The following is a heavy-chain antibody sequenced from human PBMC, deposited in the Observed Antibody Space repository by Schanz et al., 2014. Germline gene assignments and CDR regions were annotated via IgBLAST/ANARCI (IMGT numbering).Heavy chain of an antibody. J-gene: IGHJ6*02. CDR1: GFTFSTYT. D-gene: IGHD1-20*01. CDR3: ARRITGTHHNPYYHGMDV. V-gene: IGHV3-30*04. CDR2: ISEDGSKK. Sequence: QVQLVESGGGVVQPGRSLRLSCAASGFTFSTYTMHWVRQGPGKGLEWVAVISEDGSKKYYADSVQGRFTVSRDNSKNALYLQMNSLRAEDTAVYYCARRITGTHHNPYYHGMDVWGQGTTVTVSS.